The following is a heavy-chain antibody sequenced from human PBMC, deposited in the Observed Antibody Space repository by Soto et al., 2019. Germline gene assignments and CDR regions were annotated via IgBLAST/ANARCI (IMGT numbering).Heavy chain of an antibody. J-gene: IGHJ3*02. CDR3: ARGLITIFGVAAFDI. CDR1: GFTFSSYW. D-gene: IGHD3-3*01. CDR2: IKQDGSEK. V-gene: IGHV3-7*01. Sequence: GGSLRLSCAASGFTFSSYWMSWVRQAPGKGLEWVANIKQDGSEKYYVDSVKGRFTISRDNAKNSLYLQMNSLRAEDTAVYYCARGLITIFGVAAFDIWGQGTMVTVSS.